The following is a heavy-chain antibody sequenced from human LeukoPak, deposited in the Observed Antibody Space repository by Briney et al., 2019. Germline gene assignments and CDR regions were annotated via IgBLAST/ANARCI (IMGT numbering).Heavy chain of an antibody. V-gene: IGHV4-61*02. J-gene: IGHJ5*02. CDR3: ARGRITMIVVVIPRGNWFDP. CDR1: GDSISSGTYY. D-gene: IGHD3-22*01. Sequence: SQTLSLTCTVSGDSISSGTYYWIWIRQPAGKGLEWIGRIYTSGSTNYNPSLKSRVTISVDTSKNQFSLKLSSVTAADTAVYYCARGRITMIVVVIPRGNWFDPWGQGTLVTVSS. CDR2: IYTSGST.